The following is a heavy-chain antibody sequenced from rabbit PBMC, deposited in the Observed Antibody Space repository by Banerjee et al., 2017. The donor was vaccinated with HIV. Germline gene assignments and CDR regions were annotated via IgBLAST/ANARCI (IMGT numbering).Heavy chain of an antibody. D-gene: IGHD4-1*01. CDR3: ARDLAGVIGWNFNL. J-gene: IGHJ4*01. CDR1: GIDFSSYYY. CDR2: IDTSSGST. V-gene: IGHV1S43*01. Sequence: QEQLEESGGGLVKPGGTLTLTCTASGIDFSSYYYMCWVRQAPGKGLELIACIDTSSGSTWYASWAKGRFTISKSTSLNTVTLQMTSLTAADTATYFCARDLAGVIGWNFNLWGPGTLVTVS.